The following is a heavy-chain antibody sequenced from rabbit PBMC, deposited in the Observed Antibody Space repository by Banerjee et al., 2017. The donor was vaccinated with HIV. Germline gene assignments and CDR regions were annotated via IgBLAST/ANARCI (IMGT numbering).Heavy chain of an antibody. V-gene: IGHV1S47*01. Sequence: QEQLEESGGDLVKPEGSLTLTCTASGFTFSLYWICWVRQAPGKGPEWIACIYASNGNKDYASWVNGRFTISRNTNQNTVTLQMTSLTAADTATYFCARDDDGDGAYIHNLWGQGTLVTVS. CDR1: GFTFSLYW. CDR2: IYASNGNK. CDR3: ARDDDGDGAYIHNL. D-gene: IGHD2-1*01. J-gene: IGHJ3*01.